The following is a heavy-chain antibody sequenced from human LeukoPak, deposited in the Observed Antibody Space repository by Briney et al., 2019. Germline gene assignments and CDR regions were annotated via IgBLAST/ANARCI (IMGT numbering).Heavy chain of an antibody. CDR1: GGSISSYY. D-gene: IGHD1-26*01. V-gene: IGHV4-59*01. Sequence: SETLSLTCTVSGGSISSYYWSWIRQPPGKGLEWIGYIYYSGSTNYNPSLKSRVTISVDTSKNQFSLKLSSVTAADTAVYYCARSLTGGATFPWGQGTLVTVSS. CDR2: IYYSGST. CDR3: ARSLTGGATFP. J-gene: IGHJ5*02.